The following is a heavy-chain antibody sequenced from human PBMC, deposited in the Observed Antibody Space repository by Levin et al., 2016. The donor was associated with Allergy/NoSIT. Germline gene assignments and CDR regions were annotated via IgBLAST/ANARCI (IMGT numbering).Heavy chain of an antibody. D-gene: IGHD3-22*01. CDR1: GGPINSGYC. V-gene: IGHV4/OR15-8*02. Sequence: SETLSLTCTVSGGPINSGYCWGWIRQPPGKGLEWIGEVYHSGYTNYNPSLDSRATLSIDKSKNQFSLNLYSVTAADTAVYYCAYNGYFSLDFWGQGILVTVSS. CDR3: AYNGYFSLDF. J-gene: IGHJ4*02. CDR2: VYHSGYT.